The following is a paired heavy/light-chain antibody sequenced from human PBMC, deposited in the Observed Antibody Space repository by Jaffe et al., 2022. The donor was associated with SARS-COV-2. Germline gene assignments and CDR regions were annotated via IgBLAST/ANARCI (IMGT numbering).Light chain of an antibody. CDR2: AAY. CDR1: QSIDRY. Sequence: DIQMTQSPSSLSASVGDRVTIFCRASQSIDRYLNWYQQRPGKAPKLLISAAYTLESGVPSRFSGSGSGTDFTLTITSLQPEDLATYFCQQSYNTPPENTFGPGTRLEI. J-gene: IGKJ2*01. CDR3: QQSYNTPPENT. V-gene: IGKV1-39*01.
Heavy chain of an antibody. CDR3: ARDSLGGTYSTFDS. CDR2: ISRKNTTL. V-gene: IGHV3-48*02. D-gene: IGHD1-26*01. J-gene: IGHJ4*02. CDR1: GFSFRDFD. Sequence: EVQLVESGGGLVQPGGSLRLSCEASGFSFRDFDMNWVRQAPGKGLEWISYISRKNTTLFYADSVKGRFTVSRDNDRDSLYLQMNSLRDDDTAVYFCARDSLGGTYSTFDSWGQGTLVTVSS.